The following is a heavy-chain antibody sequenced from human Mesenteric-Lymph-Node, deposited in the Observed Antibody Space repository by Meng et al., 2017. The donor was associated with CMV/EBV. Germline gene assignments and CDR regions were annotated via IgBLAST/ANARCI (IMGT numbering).Heavy chain of an antibody. CDR3: ARDKVAGGYCSTTTCPQIFTY. V-gene: IGHV1-18*01. CDR2: ISVHNGNT. D-gene: IGHD2-2*01. CDR1: YG. Sequence: YGMGWVRQATGQGLEWMGWISVHNGNTNYAQKFQGRVSMTADTSTNTAYMELRSLRSDDTAVYYCARDKVAGGYCSTTTCPQIFTYWGQGTLVTVSS. J-gene: IGHJ4*02.